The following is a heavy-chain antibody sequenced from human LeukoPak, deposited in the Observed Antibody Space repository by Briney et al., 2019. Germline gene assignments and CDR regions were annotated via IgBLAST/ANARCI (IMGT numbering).Heavy chain of an antibody. CDR1: GGSFSGYY. J-gene: IGHJ3*02. CDR2: INHSGAT. Sequence: KPSETLSLTCAVYGGSFSGYYWSWIRQPPGKGLEWMGEINHSGATNSNPSLMSRVTISVDTSKNQFSLNLTYVTAADAAVYFCARHRPLEVVTNAFDIWGQGTTVTVSS. CDR3: ARHRPLEVVTNAFDI. V-gene: IGHV4-34*01. D-gene: IGHD3-22*01.